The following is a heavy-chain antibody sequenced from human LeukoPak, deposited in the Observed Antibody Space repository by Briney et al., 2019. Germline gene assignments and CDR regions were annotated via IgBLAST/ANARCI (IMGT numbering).Heavy chain of an antibody. D-gene: IGHD4-17*01. CDR3: ARGETAVTLYLHL. J-gene: IGHJ1*01. CDR1: GFPCSSYA. Sequence: WGSLRLTCAASGFPCSSYALNWVCQAPGKGLEWLSYISISSSTIYYANSVKGRFTISGDNAKKTLFLQMNSLRDEDTVVYYYARGETAVTLYLHLWGHASPLIVSS. V-gene: IGHV3-48*02. CDR2: ISISSSTI.